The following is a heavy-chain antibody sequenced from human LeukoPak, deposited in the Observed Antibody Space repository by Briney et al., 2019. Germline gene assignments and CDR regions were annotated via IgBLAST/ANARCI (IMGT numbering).Heavy chain of an antibody. CDR3: ARVGVYSASWYHDY. CDR1: GFTFGSYW. J-gene: IGHJ4*02. V-gene: IGHV3-7*01. CDR2: IKQDGSEK. Sequence: PGGSLRLSCAASGFTFGSYWMSWVRQAPGKGLDWVANIKQDGSEKYYVDSVKGRFTISRDNAKNSLYLQMNSLRAEDTAVYYCARVGVYSASWYHDYWGQGTLVIVSS. D-gene: IGHD6-13*01.